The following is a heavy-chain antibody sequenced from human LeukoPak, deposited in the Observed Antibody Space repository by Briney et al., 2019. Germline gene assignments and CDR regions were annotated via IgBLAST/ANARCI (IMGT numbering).Heavy chain of an antibody. V-gene: IGHV4-39*07. D-gene: IGHD3-16*01. CDR1: GGSISSSSYY. Sequence: SETLSLTCTVSGGSISSSSYYWGWIRQPPGKGLEWIGTIYYSGSTYYNPSLKSRVTISVDTSKNQFSLKLSSVTAADTAVYYCAREGGWFDPWGQGTLVTVSS. CDR2: IYYSGST. J-gene: IGHJ5*02. CDR3: AREGGWFDP.